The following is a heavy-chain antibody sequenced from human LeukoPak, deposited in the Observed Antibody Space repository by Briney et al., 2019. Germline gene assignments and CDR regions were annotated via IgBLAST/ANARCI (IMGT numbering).Heavy chain of an antibody. Sequence: GGSLRLSCATSGFTFDDHTMHWVRQAPGKGLEWVSFISWDGGNTYYADSVKGRFSISRDNSKNSLYLQMNSLRTEDTALYYCAKDGKVGLYYFDYWGQGTLVTVSS. J-gene: IGHJ4*02. D-gene: IGHD1-26*01. CDR2: ISWDGGNT. CDR1: GFTFDDHT. V-gene: IGHV3-43*01. CDR3: AKDGKVGLYYFDY.